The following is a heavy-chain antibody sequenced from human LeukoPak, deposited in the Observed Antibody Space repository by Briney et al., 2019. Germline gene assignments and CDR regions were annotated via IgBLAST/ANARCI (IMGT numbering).Heavy chain of an antibody. Sequence: GGSLRLSCAASGFTFSSYAMSWVRQAPGKGLEWVSAISGSGGSTYYADSVKGRFTISRDNSKNTLYLQMNSLRAEDTAVYYCAKEGYYGSGRGFYYYYGMDVWGQGTTVTVSS. V-gene: IGHV3-23*01. D-gene: IGHD3-10*01. CDR2: ISGSGGST. CDR3: AKEGYYGSGRGFYYYYGMDV. J-gene: IGHJ6*02. CDR1: GFTFSSYA.